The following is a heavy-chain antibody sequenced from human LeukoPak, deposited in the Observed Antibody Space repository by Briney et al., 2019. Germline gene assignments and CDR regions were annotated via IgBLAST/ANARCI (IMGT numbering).Heavy chain of an antibody. V-gene: IGHV3-48*03. CDR2: ISSSGSTI. CDR1: GFTFSSYE. D-gene: IGHD2-21*01. Sequence: GGSLRLSCAASGFTFSSYEMNWVRQAPGKGLEWVSYISSSGSTIYYADSVKGRFTISRDNAKNSLYLQMNSLRAEDTAVYYCARIAGRPRDYRGQGTLVTVSS. J-gene: IGHJ4*02. CDR3: ARIAGRPRDY.